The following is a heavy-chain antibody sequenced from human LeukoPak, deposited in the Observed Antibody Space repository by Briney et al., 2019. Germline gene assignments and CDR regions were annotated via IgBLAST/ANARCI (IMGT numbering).Heavy chain of an antibody. J-gene: IGHJ4*02. CDR1: GFNFSSYS. V-gene: IGHV3-48*04. CDR3: ARDLAVVLSDY. CDR2: ISSSSTI. D-gene: IGHD3-22*01. Sequence: GGSLRLSCAASGFNFSSYSMNWVRQAPGKGLEWVSSISSSSTIYYADSVKGRFTISRDNAKNSLYLQMNSLRAEDTAVYYCARDLAVVLSDYWGQGTLVTVSS.